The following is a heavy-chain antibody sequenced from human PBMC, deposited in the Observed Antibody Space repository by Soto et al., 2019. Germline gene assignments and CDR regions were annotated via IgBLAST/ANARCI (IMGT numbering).Heavy chain of an antibody. CDR3: ARATFTSAAGYSYYGMDV. J-gene: IGHJ6*02. CDR2: VNPSGGGT. CDR1: GYYFTSYY. D-gene: IGHD6-13*01. Sequence: ASVKVSCKASGYYFTSYYIHWVRQAPGQGLEWMGTVNPSGGGTTYAQKFQGRVTMTRETSTSTVHIELNNLRSEDTAVYYCARATFTSAAGYSYYGMDVWGLGTTVTVSS. V-gene: IGHV1-46*01.